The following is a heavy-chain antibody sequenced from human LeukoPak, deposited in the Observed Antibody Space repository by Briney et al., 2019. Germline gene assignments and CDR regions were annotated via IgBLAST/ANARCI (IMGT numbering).Heavy chain of an antibody. V-gene: IGHV1-18*01. CDR2: IGTYNNNT. J-gene: IGHJ4*02. CDR1: GYTFTNYG. Sequence: AAVKVSCKASGYTFTNYGISWVRQATGQGLEWMGWIGTYNNNTNYAQKLQGRVTMTTDTSSSTVYMELRSLRSDDTAVYYCARDQYNWSPDYWGQGTLVIVSS. CDR3: ARDQYNWSPDY. D-gene: IGHD1-20*01.